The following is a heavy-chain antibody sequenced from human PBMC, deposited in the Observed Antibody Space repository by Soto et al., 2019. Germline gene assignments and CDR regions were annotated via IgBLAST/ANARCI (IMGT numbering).Heavy chain of an antibody. V-gene: IGHV3-48*02. J-gene: IGHJ6*02. CDR3: ARLYYDYV. D-gene: IGHD3-3*01. CDR2: VSMDSDTI. Sequence: GGSLRLSCKASGFDFSTYSMNWVRQAPGKGLEWIAYVSMDSDTIHYADSVKGRFTISSDDPENSLYLQMNSLRDEDTATYYCARLYYDYVWGQGTTGTAP. CDR1: GFDFSTYS.